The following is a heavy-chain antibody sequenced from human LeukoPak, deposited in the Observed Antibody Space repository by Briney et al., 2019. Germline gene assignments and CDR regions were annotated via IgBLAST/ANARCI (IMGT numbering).Heavy chain of an antibody. CDR2: ISSSSSYI. D-gene: IGHD1-26*01. CDR1: GFTFSSYS. CDR3: ARASPPGGRIDY. V-gene: IGHV3-21*01. J-gene: IGHJ4*02. Sequence: PGGSLRLSCAASGFTFSSYSMNWVRQAPGKGLEWVSSISSSSSYIYYADSVKGRFTISRDNAKNSLYLQMNSLRAEDTAVYYRARASPPGGRIDYWGQGTLVTVSS.